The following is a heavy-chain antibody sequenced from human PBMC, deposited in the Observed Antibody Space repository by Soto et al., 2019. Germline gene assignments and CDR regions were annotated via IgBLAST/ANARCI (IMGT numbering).Heavy chain of an antibody. CDR2: IIPIFGTA. CDR1: GGTFSSYA. V-gene: IGHV1-69*01. D-gene: IGHD4-17*01. CDR3: AREDYGDYRGPGWFDP. Sequence: QVQLVQSGAEVKKPGSSVKVSCKASGGTFSSYAISWVRQAPGQGLEWMGGIIPIFGTANYAQKFQGRVTITADEPTSTAYMELSSLRSEDTAVYYCAREDYGDYRGPGWFDPWGQGTLVTVSS. J-gene: IGHJ5*02.